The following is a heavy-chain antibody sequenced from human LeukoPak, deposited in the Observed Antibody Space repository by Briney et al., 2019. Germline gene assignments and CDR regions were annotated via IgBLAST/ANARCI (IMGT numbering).Heavy chain of an antibody. CDR1: GFTVSSNY. V-gene: IGHV3-66*01. J-gene: IGHJ4*02. Sequence: PGGSLRLSCSVPGFTVSSNYMSWVRQAPGKGLEWVSVIYSGGNTYYTDSVKGRFTISRDNSKNTVYLQMNNLRAEDTAVYYCATDGDFWSGDFDYWGQGTLVTVSS. D-gene: IGHD3-3*01. CDR3: ATDGDFWSGDFDY. CDR2: IYSGGNT.